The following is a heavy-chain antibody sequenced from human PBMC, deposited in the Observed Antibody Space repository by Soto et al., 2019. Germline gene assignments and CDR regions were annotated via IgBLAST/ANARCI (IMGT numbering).Heavy chain of an antibody. V-gene: IGHV4-59*01. Sequence: QVQLQESGPGLVKPSETLSLTCTVSGGSISRYYWSWIRQPPGEGLEWIGYIYYSGSTNYNPSLKSRVTISVDTSKNQFSLKLSSVTAADTAGYYCARAYGGYSYYWGQGALVTVSS. D-gene: IGHD2-15*01. CDR3: ARAYGGYSYY. J-gene: IGHJ4*02. CDR2: IYYSGST. CDR1: GGSISRYY.